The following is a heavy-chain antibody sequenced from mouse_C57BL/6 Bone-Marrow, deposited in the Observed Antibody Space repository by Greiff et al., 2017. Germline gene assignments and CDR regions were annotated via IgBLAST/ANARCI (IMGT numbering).Heavy chain of an antibody. Sequence: LVESGPELVKPGASVKISCKASGYAFSSSWMNWVKQRPGKGLEWIGRIYPGDGDTNYNGKFKGKATLTADKSSSTAYMQLSSLTSEDSAVYFCAMAYYSNYDAMDYWGQGTSVTVSS. J-gene: IGHJ4*01. D-gene: IGHD2-5*01. CDR2: IYPGDGDT. CDR3: AMAYYSNYDAMDY. CDR1: GYAFSSSW. V-gene: IGHV1-82*01.